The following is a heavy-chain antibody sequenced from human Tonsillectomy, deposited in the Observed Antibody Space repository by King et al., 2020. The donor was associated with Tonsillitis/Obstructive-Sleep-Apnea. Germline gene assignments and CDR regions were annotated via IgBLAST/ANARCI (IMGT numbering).Heavy chain of an antibody. Sequence: VQLVESGGDLVQPGGSLKLSCAASGFTFSASSMHWVRQASGKGLEWVGRIRSKANTYATAYAASVKGRFTISRDDSKNTAYLQMNSLTAEDTAVYYCSPEGTGFGSWGQGPLVTVSS. CDR1: GFTFSASS. J-gene: IGHJ4*02. D-gene: IGHD1-1*01. V-gene: IGHV3-73*01. CDR3: SPEGTGFGS. CDR2: IRSKANTYAT.